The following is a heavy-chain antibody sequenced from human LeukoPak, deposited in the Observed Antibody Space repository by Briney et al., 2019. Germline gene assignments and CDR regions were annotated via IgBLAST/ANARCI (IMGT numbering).Heavy chain of an antibody. V-gene: IGHV1-8*02. CDR2: MNPNSGNT. D-gene: IGHD1-26*01. Sequence: ASVKVSCKASGYSFITYYMHWVRQATGQGLEWMGWMNPNSGNTGYAQKFQGRVTMTRNTSISTAYMELSSLRSEDTAVYYCARVRPIVGATLFDYWGQGTLVTVSS. CDR3: ARVRPIVGATLFDY. J-gene: IGHJ4*02. CDR1: GYSFITYY.